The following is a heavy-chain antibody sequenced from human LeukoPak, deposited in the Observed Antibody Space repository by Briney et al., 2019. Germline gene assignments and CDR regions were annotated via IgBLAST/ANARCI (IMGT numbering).Heavy chain of an antibody. V-gene: IGHV3-23*01. CDR1: GFTFSSYA. D-gene: IGHD3-16*01. J-gene: IGHJ4*02. CDR3: ARGPPATTSLLSGYFDY. CDR2: ISGSGGST. Sequence: GGSLRLSCAASGFTFSSYAMSWVRQAPGKGLEWVSAISGSGGSTYYADSVKGRFTISRDNAKNSLYQQMNSLRAEDTAVYYCARGPPATTSLLSGYFDYWGQGTLVTVSS.